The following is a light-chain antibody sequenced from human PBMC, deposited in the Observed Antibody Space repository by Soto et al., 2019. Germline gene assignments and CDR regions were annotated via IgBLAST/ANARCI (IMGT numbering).Light chain of an antibody. CDR3: SSYAGSNTWV. CDR1: SSDVGGYNY. V-gene: IGLV2-8*01. J-gene: IGLJ3*02. CDR2: EVT. Sequence: QSVLTQPPSASGSPGQSVTISCTGTSSDVGGYNYVSWYQQHPGNAPKLMIYEVTKRPLGVPDRFSASKSGNTASLTVSGLQADDEAGYYCSSYAGSNTWVFGGGTKVTVL.